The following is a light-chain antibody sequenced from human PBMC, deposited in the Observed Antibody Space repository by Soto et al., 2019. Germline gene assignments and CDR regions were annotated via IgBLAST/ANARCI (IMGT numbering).Light chain of an antibody. CDR3: QQRSNWPAT. Sequence: EFVLTPSPGTLSLSPVERATLFCRASQTVRNNYLAWYQQKPGQAPRLLIYDASSRATGIPDRFSGSGSGTDFTLTISSLEPEDFAVYYCQQRSNWPATFGQGTKVDIK. J-gene: IGKJ1*01. V-gene: IGKV3D-20*02. CDR1: QTVRNNY. CDR2: DAS.